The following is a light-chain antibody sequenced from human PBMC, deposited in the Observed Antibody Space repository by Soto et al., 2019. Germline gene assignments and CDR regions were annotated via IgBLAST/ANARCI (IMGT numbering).Light chain of an antibody. V-gene: IGKV3-15*01. CDR2: GAS. CDR3: QQYNDWRVT. Sequence: DIVMTQSPVSLSVSPGERATLSCGASQSVGSNLAWYQQKPGQAPRLLIYGASTRATGIPARFSGSGSGTDFTLTISSLQSEDFAVYYCQQYNDWRVTFGQGTKLEIK. J-gene: IGKJ2*01. CDR1: QSVGSN.